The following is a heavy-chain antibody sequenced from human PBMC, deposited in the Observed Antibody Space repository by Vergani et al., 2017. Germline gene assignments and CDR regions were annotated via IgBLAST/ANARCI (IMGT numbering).Heavy chain of an antibody. D-gene: IGHD1-26*01. CDR3: VKDAGSYENFFDS. Sequence: EVQLLGSGGSLKQPGGSVRLSCEASGFTFSTYAMHWVLQAPGKGLEWVSALTGSGGSTYYADSFKGRFIISRDNSRDTLYLQMNSLIPEDTTTYYCVKDAGSYENFFDSWGQGTLLTVSS. J-gene: IGHJ4*02. CDR2: LTGSGGST. CDR1: GFTFSTYA. V-gene: IGHV3-23*01.